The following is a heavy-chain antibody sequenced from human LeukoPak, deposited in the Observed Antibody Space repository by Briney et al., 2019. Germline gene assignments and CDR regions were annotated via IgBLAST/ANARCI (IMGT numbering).Heavy chain of an antibody. CDR1: GGSFSGYY. D-gene: IGHD3-22*01. CDR2: INHSGST. CDR3: ARGGDSSGYHHSNYFDY. V-gene: IGHV4-34*01. J-gene: IGHJ4*02. Sequence: SETLSLTCAVYGGSFSGYYWSWIRQPPGKGLEWIGEINHSGSTNYNPSLKSRVTISVDTSKNQFSLKLSSVTAADTAVYYCARGGDSSGYHHSNYFDYWGQGTLVTVSS.